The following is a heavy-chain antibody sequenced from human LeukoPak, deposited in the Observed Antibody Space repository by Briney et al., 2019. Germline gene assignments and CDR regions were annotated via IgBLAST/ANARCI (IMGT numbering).Heavy chain of an antibody. J-gene: IGHJ5*02. CDR1: GGSISSYY. CDR3: ARGADYGDYVIWFDP. V-gene: IGHV4-4*07. CDR2: IYTSGST. Sequence: PSETLSLTCTVSGGSISSYYWSWIRQPAGKGLEWIGRIYTSGSTNYNPSLKSRVTMSVDTSKNQFSLKLSSVTAADTAVYYCARGADYGDYVIWFDPWGQGTLVTVSS. D-gene: IGHD4-17*01.